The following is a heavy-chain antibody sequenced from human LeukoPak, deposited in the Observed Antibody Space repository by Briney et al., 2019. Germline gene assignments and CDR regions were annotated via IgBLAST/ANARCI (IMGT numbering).Heavy chain of an antibody. V-gene: IGHV5-51*01. J-gene: IGHJ4*02. CDR3: ARLTGNWNFPYYFDY. Sequence: GESLKISCKGSGYSFTSYWIGWVRQMPGKGLEWMGIIYPGDSDTRYSPSFQGQVTISADKSISIAYLQWSSLKASDTAMYYCARLTGNWNFPYYFDYWGQGTLVTVSS. D-gene: IGHD1-7*01. CDR2: IYPGDSDT. CDR1: GYSFTSYW.